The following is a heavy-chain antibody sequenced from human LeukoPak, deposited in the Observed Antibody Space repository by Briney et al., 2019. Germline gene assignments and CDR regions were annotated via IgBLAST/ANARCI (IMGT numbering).Heavy chain of an antibody. Sequence: GGSLRLSCAASGFTFSSYSMNWVRQAPGKGLEWVSYISSSSSTIYYADSVKGRFTLSRDNAKNSLYLQMNSLRDEDTAVYYCARASYYYDSSGYYQFDYWGQGTLVTVSS. V-gene: IGHV3-48*02. CDR2: ISSSSSTI. CDR3: ARASYYYDSSGYYQFDY. CDR1: GFTFSSYS. D-gene: IGHD3-22*01. J-gene: IGHJ4*02.